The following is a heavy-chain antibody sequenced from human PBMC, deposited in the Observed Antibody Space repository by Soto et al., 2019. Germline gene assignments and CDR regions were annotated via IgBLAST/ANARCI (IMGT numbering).Heavy chain of an antibody. J-gene: IGHJ4*02. V-gene: IGHV3-23*01. CDR1: GFTFGSNA. CDR3: AKRDPSGRFFFDY. CDR2: ISASGDST. Sequence: GGSLRLSCAASGFTFGSNAMSWVRQAPGKGLEWVSVISASGDSTFYADSVKGRFTISRDNSKNTLYLQMNSLRAEDTGIYYCAKRDPSGRFFFDYWGQGTLVTVSS. D-gene: IGHD6-19*01.